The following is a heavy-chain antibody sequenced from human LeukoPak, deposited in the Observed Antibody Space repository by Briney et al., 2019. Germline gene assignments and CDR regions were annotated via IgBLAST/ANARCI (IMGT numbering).Heavy chain of an antibody. Sequence: GGSLRLSCAASGFTFSSYSMNWVRQVPGKGLEWVSYISSSSSTIYYADSVKGRFTISRDNAKNSLYLQMNSLRAEDTAVYYCARVGYYDLWSGPYYFDYWGQGTLVTVSS. CDR2: ISSSSSTI. V-gene: IGHV3-48*01. D-gene: IGHD3-3*01. CDR1: GFTFSSYS. J-gene: IGHJ4*02. CDR3: ARVGYYDLWSGPYYFDY.